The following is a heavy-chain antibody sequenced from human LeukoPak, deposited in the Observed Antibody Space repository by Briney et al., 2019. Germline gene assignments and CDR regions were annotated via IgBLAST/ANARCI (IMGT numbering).Heavy chain of an antibody. Sequence: GGSLRLSCAASGFTFSSYWMHWVRQAPGKGLVWVSRINSDGSSTSYADSVKGRFTISRDNAKNALYLQMNSLRAEDTAVYYCALYGYDILTGYYVTYYYYYGMDVWGQGTTVTVSS. V-gene: IGHV3-74*01. J-gene: IGHJ6*02. D-gene: IGHD3-9*01. CDR1: GFTFSSYW. CDR2: INSDGSST. CDR3: ALYGYDILTGYYVTYYYYYGMDV.